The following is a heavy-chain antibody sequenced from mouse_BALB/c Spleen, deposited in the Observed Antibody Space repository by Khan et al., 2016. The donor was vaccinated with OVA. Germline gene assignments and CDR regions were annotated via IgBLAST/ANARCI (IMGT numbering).Heavy chain of an antibody. CDR3: ARPPYFAYVMVY. V-gene: IGHV9-3-1*01. Sequence: QIQLVQSGPELKKPGETVKISCKASGYTFTNYGTNWVKQALGKGLVWMGWINTYTGDPTYADDFKGRTAFSLETSASTAYLQINNLKNEDTATYFCARPPYFAYVMVYWGQGTSVTVSS. CDR2: INTYTGDP. CDR1: GYTFTNYG. J-gene: IGHJ4*01. D-gene: IGHD2-10*01.